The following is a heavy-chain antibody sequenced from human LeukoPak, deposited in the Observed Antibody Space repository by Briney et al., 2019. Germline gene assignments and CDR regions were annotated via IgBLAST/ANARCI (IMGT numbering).Heavy chain of an antibody. D-gene: IGHD4-11*01. V-gene: IGHV4-34*01. J-gene: IGHJ5*02. CDR1: GGSFSDYY. Sequence: SETLSLTCAVYGGSFSDYYWTWVRQPPGKGLEWIGEINHRGVTTYYPSLKSRVTISIDTYRNQFSPTMHSLTAADTAVYYCASCGKRTTVTLGGFDPWGQGTLVTVSS. CDR3: ASCGKRTTVTLGGFDP. CDR2: INHRGVT.